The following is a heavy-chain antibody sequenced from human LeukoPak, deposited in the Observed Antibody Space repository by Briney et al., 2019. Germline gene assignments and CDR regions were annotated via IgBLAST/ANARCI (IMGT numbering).Heavy chain of an antibody. J-gene: IGHJ4*02. D-gene: IGHD6-13*01. CDR2: INHSGST. Sequence: SETLSLTCAVYGGSFSGYYWSWIRQPPGKGLEWIGEINHSGSTNYNPSLKSRVTISVDTSKNQFSLKLSSVTAADTAVYYCARGRGSSWYFYFDYWGQGTLVTVSS. CDR1: GGSFSGYY. CDR3: ARGRGSSWYFYFDY. V-gene: IGHV4-34*01.